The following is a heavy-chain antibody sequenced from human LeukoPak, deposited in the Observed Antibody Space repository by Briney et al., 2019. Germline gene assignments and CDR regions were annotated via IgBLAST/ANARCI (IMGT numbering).Heavy chain of an antibody. J-gene: IGHJ5*02. CDR1: GGSISSYY. D-gene: IGHD6-19*01. CDR2: IYTSGST. Sequence: SETLSLTCTVSGGSISSYYWSWIRQPAGKGLEWIGRIYTSGSTNYNPSLKSRVTMSVDTSKNQFSLKLSSVTAADTAVYYCARDLAVAGTGWFDPWGQGTLVTVSS. CDR3: ARDLAVAGTGWFDP. V-gene: IGHV4-4*07.